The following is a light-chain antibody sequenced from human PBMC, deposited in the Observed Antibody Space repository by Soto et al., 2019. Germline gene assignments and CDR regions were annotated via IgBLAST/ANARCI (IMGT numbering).Light chain of an antibody. Sequence: EIVMTQSPATLSVSPGERATLSCRASQSVSSNLAWYQQKPGQAPRLLIYGASTRATGIPARFSGSGSGTEFTLTLSSLQSEYFAVYYCQQYNNWTPWTFGQGTKVEIK. CDR2: GAS. V-gene: IGKV3-15*01. J-gene: IGKJ1*01. CDR1: QSVSSN. CDR3: QQYNNWTPWT.